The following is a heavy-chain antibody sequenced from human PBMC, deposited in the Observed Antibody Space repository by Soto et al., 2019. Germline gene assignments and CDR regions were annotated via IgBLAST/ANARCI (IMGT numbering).Heavy chain of an antibody. V-gene: IGHV3-23*01. Sequence: GGSLRLSCAASGFIFSNYAMNWVRQAPGKGLEWVSGISGSGGDTYFADSVKGRFIISRDNSENMLYLQMSSLRVEDTAVYYCAQDLGIVGANYFDPWGQGTLVTVYS. CDR3: AQDLGIVGANYFDP. CDR1: GFIFSNYA. J-gene: IGHJ5*02. CDR2: ISGSGGDT. D-gene: IGHD1-26*01.